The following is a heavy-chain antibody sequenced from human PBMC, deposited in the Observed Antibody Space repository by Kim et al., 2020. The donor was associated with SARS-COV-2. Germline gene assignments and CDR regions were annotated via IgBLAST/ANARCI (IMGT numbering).Heavy chain of an antibody. CDR3: ARDRGDSSSWYRYYYYYGMDV. J-gene: IGHJ6*02. D-gene: IGHD6-13*01. Sequence: GGSLRLSCAASGFTFSSYWMSWVRQAPGKGLEWVANIKQDGSEKYYVDSVKGRFTISRDNAKNSLYLQMNSLRAEDTAVYYCARDRGDSSSWYRYYYYYGMDVWGQGTTVTVSS. CDR1: GFTFSSYW. V-gene: IGHV3-7*01. CDR2: IKQDGSEK.